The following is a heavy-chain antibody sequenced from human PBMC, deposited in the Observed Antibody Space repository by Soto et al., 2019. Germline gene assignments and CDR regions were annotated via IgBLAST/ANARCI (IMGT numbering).Heavy chain of an antibody. CDR2: MNPNSGDT. V-gene: IGHV1-8*01. CDR1: AYSFTSYD. CDR3: ARGLKMLRVFGLKTYYYYYMDV. Sequence: QVHLVQSGAEVKKPGASVKVSCKASAYSFTSYDINWVRQVAGQGLEWMGWMNPNSGDTAYAQEFQGRVTMSRNTSISIAYMELSSLRPADTAVYYCARGLKMLRVFGLKTYYYYYMDVWGKGTTVTLSS. J-gene: IGHJ6*03. D-gene: IGHD3-10*01.